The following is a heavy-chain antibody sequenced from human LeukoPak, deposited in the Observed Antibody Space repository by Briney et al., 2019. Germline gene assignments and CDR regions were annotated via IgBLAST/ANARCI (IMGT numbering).Heavy chain of an antibody. D-gene: IGHD2-21*02. Sequence: GGSLRLSCAASGFTFSSYGMHWVRQAPGKGLEWVSAISGSGGSTYYADSVKGRFTISRDNSKNTLYLQMNSLRAEDTAVYYCAKSPLAYCGGDCSYYWGQGTLVTVSS. CDR3: AKSPLAYCGGDCSYY. CDR1: GFTFSSYG. CDR2: ISGSGGST. J-gene: IGHJ4*02. V-gene: IGHV3-23*01.